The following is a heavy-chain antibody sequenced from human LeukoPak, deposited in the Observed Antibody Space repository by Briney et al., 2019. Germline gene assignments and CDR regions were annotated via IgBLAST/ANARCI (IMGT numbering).Heavy chain of an antibody. CDR1: GGSISSGGYY. CDR2: IYYSGST. J-gene: IGHJ3*02. Sequence: SEILSLTCTVSGGSISSGGYYWSWIRQHPGKGLEWIGYIYYSGSTYYNPSLKSRVTISVDTSKNQFSLKLSSVTAADTAVYYCASGVTTVNDAFDIWGQGTMVTVSS. V-gene: IGHV4-31*03. D-gene: IGHD4-17*01. CDR3: ASGVTTVNDAFDI.